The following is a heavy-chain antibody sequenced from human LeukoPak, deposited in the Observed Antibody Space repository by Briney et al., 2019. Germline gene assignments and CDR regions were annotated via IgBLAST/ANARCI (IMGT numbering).Heavy chain of an antibody. Sequence: GGSLTLACAASGFSVTTYAMGWVRQAPGKGLEWVSVISDRGDSTHYADSVKGRFTISRDSSKNTLYLQMNSLRGEDTAVYYCAKGRWGLTINNFDIWGQGTMVTVSS. CDR1: GFSVTTYA. V-gene: IGHV3-23*01. D-gene: IGHD3-9*01. CDR2: ISDRGDST. J-gene: IGHJ3*02. CDR3: AKGRWGLTINNFDI.